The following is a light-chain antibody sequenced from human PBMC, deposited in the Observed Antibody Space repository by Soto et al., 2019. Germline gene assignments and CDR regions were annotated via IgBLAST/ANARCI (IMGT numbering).Light chain of an antibody. V-gene: IGKV3-20*01. J-gene: IGKJ1*01. CDR2: DAS. CDR1: QSISSSY. Sequence: EIVLTQSPGTLSLSPGERATLSCRASQSISSSYLGWHQQKPGQAPRLLIYDASKRATGIPDRISGSGSGTDFTLTISRLEPEDFAVYYCHQYDGSSLTFGQGTKVDIK. CDR3: HQYDGSSLT.